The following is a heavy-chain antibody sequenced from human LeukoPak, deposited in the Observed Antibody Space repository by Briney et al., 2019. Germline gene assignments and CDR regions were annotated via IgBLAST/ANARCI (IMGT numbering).Heavy chain of an antibody. CDR2: IWNDGSNK. D-gene: IGHD1-26*01. J-gene: IGHJ4*02. V-gene: IGHV3-33*06. CDR1: GFTFSSYG. CDR3: AKTSGSRLSSLFDY. Sequence: SGGSLRLSCAASGFTFSSYGMHWVRQAPGKGLEWVAVIWNDGSNKYYADSVKGRFTISRDNSKNTLYLQMNSLRAEDTAVYYCAKTSGSRLSSLFDYWGQGTLVTVSS.